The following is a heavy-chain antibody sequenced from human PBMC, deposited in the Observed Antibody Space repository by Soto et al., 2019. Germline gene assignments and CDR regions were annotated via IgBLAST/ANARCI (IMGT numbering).Heavy chain of an antibody. Sequence: ASVKVSCKASGYTFTGYYMHWVRQAPGQGLEWMGWINPNSGGTNYAQKFQGRVTMTRDTSISTAYMELSRLRSDDTAVYYWARTGSSSISGMDVWRQGTTVTVSS. D-gene: IGHD6-6*01. V-gene: IGHV1-2*02. CDR1: GYTFTGYY. CDR3: ARTGSSSISGMDV. CDR2: INPNSGGT. J-gene: IGHJ6*02.